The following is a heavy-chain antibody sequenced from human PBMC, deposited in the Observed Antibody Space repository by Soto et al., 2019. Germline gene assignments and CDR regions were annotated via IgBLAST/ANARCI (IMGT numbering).Heavy chain of an antibody. CDR1: GFTFSSYA. V-gene: IGHV3-23*01. J-gene: IGHJ4*02. Sequence: GGSLRLSCAASGFTFSSYAMSWVRQAPGKGLEWVSAISGSGGSTYYADSVKGRFTISRDNSKNTLYLQMNSLRAEDTAVYYCAKEGPSYDILTGYYKFDYWGQGTLVTVSS. CDR3: AKEGPSYDILTGYYKFDY. D-gene: IGHD3-9*01. CDR2: ISGSGGST.